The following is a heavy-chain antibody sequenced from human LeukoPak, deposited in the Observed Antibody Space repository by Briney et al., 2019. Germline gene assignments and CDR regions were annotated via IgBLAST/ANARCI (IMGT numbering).Heavy chain of an antibody. Sequence: ASVKVSCTASGGTFSSYAIGWVRQAPGQGLEWMGGIIPIFGTANYAQKFQGRVTITADESTSTAYMELSSLRSEDTAVYYCARDAAPITGAAAALFDYWGQGTLVTVSS. CDR3: ARDAAPITGAAAALFDY. J-gene: IGHJ4*02. D-gene: IGHD6-13*01. CDR2: IIPIFGTA. CDR1: GGTFSSYA. V-gene: IGHV1-69*13.